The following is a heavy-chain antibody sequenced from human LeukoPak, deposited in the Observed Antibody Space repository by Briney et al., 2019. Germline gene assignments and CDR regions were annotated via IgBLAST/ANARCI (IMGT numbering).Heavy chain of an antibody. CDR2: ISYDGDNE. J-gene: IGHJ6*02. CDR3: ARVRGGRSWYYYGMDV. Sequence: GGSLRLSCAASGFTFSNFAMHWVRQAPGKGLEWVAVISYDGDNEYYADSVKGQFTVSRDNSKDRLYLQMNSLRPEDTAMYYCARVRGGRSWYYYGMDVWGRGTTVTVSS. V-gene: IGHV3-30-3*01. CDR1: GFTFSNFA. D-gene: IGHD3-16*01.